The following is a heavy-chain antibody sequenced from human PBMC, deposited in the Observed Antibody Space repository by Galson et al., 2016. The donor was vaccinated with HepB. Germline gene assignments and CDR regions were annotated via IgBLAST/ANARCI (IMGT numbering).Heavy chain of an antibody. V-gene: IGHV3-33*01. CDR1: GFAFGSYG. CDR3: VRGLRNFDS. D-gene: IGHD2-15*01. Sequence: SLRLSCAASGFAFGSYGIHWVRQAPGKGLEWVAVIWFDGNDKSYADSLKGRFTISRDNSQNTLYLQMNSLRADDTAVYYCVRGLRNFDSWSQGTLVTVSS. J-gene: IGHJ4*02. CDR2: IWFDGNDK.